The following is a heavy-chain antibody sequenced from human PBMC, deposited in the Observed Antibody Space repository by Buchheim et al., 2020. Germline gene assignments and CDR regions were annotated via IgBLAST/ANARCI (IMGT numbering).Heavy chain of an antibody. CDR1: GFTFSSYW. D-gene: IGHD2-15*01. V-gene: IGHV3-7*01. Sequence: EVQLVESGGGLVQPGGSLRLSCAASGFTFSSYWMSWVRQAPGKGLEWVANIKQDGSEKYYLDSVKGRFTISRDNAKNSLYLQMNSLRAEDTAVYYCARVGYCSGGSCFPDYYYGMDVWGQGTT. CDR2: IKQDGSEK. CDR3: ARVGYCSGGSCFPDYYYGMDV. J-gene: IGHJ6*02.